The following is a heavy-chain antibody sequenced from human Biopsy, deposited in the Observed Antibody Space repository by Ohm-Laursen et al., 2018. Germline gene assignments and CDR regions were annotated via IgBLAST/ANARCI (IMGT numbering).Heavy chain of an antibody. V-gene: IGHV2-70*11. CDR1: GFPLSARGMC. Sequence: TQTFTLTCSFSGFPLSARGMCVSWIRQAPGKALEWLARVDWGDYKDYSASLQTKLSISKDTSNDQVVLTVNNVDPADTATYYCARTPILIVSAGLVYRHRRHLQGMDVWGQGIAVTVS. CDR3: ARTPILIVSAGLVYRHRRHLQGMDV. CDR2: VDWGDYK. J-gene: IGHJ6*02. D-gene: IGHD6-13*01.